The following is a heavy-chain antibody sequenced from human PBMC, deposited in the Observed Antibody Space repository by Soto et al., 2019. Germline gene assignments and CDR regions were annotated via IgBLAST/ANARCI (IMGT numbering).Heavy chain of an antibody. CDR1: GFTFSSYA. Sequence: EVQLLESGGGLVQPGGSPRLSCAASGFTFSSYAMSWVRQAPGKGLEWVSAISGSGGSTYYADSVKGRFTISRDNSKNTLYLQMNSLRAEDTAVYYCAKDRGFGGVIDLEEYYFDYWGQGTLVTVSS. V-gene: IGHV3-23*01. CDR2: ISGSGGST. CDR3: AKDRGFGGVIDLEEYYFDY. D-gene: IGHD3-16*02. J-gene: IGHJ4*02.